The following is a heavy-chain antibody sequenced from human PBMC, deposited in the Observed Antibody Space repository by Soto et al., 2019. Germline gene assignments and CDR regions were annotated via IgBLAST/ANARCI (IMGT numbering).Heavy chain of an antibody. CDR1: GDSITGYY. CDR3: VRDHFGDSIDY. D-gene: IGHD4-17*01. J-gene: IGHJ4*02. V-gene: IGHV4-59*01. Sequence: KPSETLSLTCAVSGDSITGYYWSWIRQPPGKGLEWIGYFYYSGSASYNPSLKSRVTISGDTSKNQFSLRLSSVTTADTAVYYCVRDHFGDSIDYWGQGTLVTVSS. CDR2: FYYSGSA.